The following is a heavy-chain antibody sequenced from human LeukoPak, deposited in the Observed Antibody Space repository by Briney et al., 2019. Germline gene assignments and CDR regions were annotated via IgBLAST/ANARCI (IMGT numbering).Heavy chain of an antibody. J-gene: IGHJ4*02. CDR2: SCSGGST. CDR1: GFTFSSYS. V-gene: IGHV3-66*01. D-gene: IGHD6-19*01. Sequence: GGSLRLSCAASGFTFSSYSMNWVRQAPGKGLEWVSVSCSGGSTYYADSVRGRLIISRDNSKNTLYLQMNSLRAEDTAVYYCARVARGIAVWTFDYWGQGTLVTVSS. CDR3: ARVARGIAVWTFDY.